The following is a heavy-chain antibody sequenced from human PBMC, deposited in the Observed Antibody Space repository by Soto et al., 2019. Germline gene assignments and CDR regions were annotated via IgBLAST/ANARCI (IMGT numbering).Heavy chain of an antibody. CDR2: IWFDGSKG. D-gene: IGHD2-2*01. CDR3: ARAVPAAKGWFDS. V-gene: IGHV3-33*01. CDR1: GFTFSSYG. J-gene: IGHJ5*01. Sequence: QVELVESGGGVVQPGWSLRLACAASGFTFSSYGMHWVRRAPGKGLAWVAVIWFDGSKGVYAASVEVRFTISRDNSKNMVYLEMNSPRDVDTAVYYCARAVPAAKGWFDSWGQGTLVTVSS.